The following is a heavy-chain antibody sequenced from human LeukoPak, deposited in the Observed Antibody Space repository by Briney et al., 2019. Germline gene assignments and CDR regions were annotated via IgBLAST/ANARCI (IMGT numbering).Heavy chain of an antibody. Sequence: GGSLRLSCAASGFTFSDYYMSWVRQAPGKGLEWVSAISGSGGSTYYADSVKGRFTISRDNSKNTLYLQMNSLRAEDTAVYYCARSAKWELRFGDAFDIWGQGTMVTVSS. CDR1: GFTFSDYY. CDR2: ISGSGGST. V-gene: IGHV3-23*01. D-gene: IGHD1-26*01. CDR3: ARSAKWELRFGDAFDI. J-gene: IGHJ3*02.